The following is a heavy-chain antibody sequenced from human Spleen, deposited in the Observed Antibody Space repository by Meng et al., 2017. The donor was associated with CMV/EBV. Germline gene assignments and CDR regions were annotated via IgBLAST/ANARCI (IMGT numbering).Heavy chain of an antibody. V-gene: IGHV1-2*02. J-gene: IGHJ6*02. D-gene: IGHD3-3*02. CDR2: INPSSGGT. Sequence: ASVKVSCKASGYTFTDHYFHWVRQAPGQGLEWMGWINPSSGGTNNAQKFQGRVTLNRDTSISTAYLELNRLRSDDVAVYYCVRDRHNWILGRHLYYGLDVWGQGTTVTVSS. CDR3: VRDRHNWILGRHLYYGLDV. CDR1: GYTFTDHY.